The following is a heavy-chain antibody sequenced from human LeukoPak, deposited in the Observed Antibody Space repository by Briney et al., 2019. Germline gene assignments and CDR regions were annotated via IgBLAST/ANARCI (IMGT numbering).Heavy chain of an antibody. Sequence: ASVKVSCKASGCTFTGYYMHWVRQAPGQGLEWMGWINLNSGGTNYAQKFQGRVTMTRDTSISTAYMELSRLRSDDTAVYYCARDLEWELLYGMDVWGQGTTVTVSS. J-gene: IGHJ6*02. CDR3: ARDLEWELLYGMDV. V-gene: IGHV1-2*02. CDR2: INLNSGGT. D-gene: IGHD1-26*01. CDR1: GCTFTGYY.